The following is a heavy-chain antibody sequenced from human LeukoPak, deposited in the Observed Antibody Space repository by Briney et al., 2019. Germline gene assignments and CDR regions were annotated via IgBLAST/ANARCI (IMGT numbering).Heavy chain of an antibody. CDR3: AKGKSGSYGAFDY. D-gene: IGHD1-26*01. V-gene: IGHV3-23*01. Sequence: GGSLRLSCAASGFTFGSYDMSWVRQAPGKGLEWVSAISGSGGSTYYADSVKGRFTISRDNSKNTLYLQMNSLRAEDTAVYYCAKGKSGSYGAFDYWGQGTLVTVSS. CDR1: GFTFGSYD. CDR2: ISGSGGST. J-gene: IGHJ4*02.